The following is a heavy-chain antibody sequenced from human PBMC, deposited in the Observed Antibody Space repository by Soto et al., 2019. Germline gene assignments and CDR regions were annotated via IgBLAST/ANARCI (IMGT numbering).Heavy chain of an antibody. CDR1: GASIRNYY. V-gene: IGHV4-59*01. Sequence: QVHLQESGPGLVKPSETLSLTCTVSGASIRNYYWSWIRQPPGKGLEWIGFSYYSGSTNYNPSLNSRVTMSVDRSKKPYSLKLTSVTAADTAVYYCARDQNGSPHFDYWGQGILVTVSS. CDR2: SYYSGST. D-gene: IGHD1-26*01. CDR3: ARDQNGSPHFDY. J-gene: IGHJ4*02.